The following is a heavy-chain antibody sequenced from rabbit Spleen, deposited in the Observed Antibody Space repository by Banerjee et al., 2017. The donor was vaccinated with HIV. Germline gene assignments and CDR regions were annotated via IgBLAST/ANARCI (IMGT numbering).Heavy chain of an antibody. CDR3: ARDLVAVIGWNFNL. V-gene: IGHV1S45*01. CDR1: GFSLSSYA. Sequence: QEQLEESGGGLVKPGAALTLTCTVSGFSLSSYAMCWVRQAPGKGPEWIACIYADSGGSTYYASWAKGRFIMSRTSSTTVTLQMTSLTAADTATYFCARDLVAVIGWNFNLWGPGTLVTVS. J-gene: IGHJ4*01. CDR2: IYADSGGST. D-gene: IGHD1-1*01.